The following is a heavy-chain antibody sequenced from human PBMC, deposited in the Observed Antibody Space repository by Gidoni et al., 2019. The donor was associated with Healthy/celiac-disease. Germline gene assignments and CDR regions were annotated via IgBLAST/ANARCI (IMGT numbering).Heavy chain of an antibody. CDR1: TFTSYG. CDR2: ISAYNGNT. D-gene: IGHD3-22*01. CDR3: ARSGAYYYDSSGYYPLPFGYYGMDV. J-gene: IGHJ6*02. Sequence: TFTSYGISWVRQAPGQGLEWMGWISAYNGNTNYAQKLQGRVTMTTDTSTSTAYMELRSLRSDDTAVYYCARSGAYYYDSSGYYPLPFGYYGMDVWGQGTTVTVSS. V-gene: IGHV1-18*01.